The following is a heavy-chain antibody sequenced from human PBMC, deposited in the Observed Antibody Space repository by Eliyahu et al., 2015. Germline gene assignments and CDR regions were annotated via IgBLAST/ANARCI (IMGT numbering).Heavy chain of an antibody. CDR2: ISGSGGTI. Sequence: EVQLVESGGGLVQPGGSLRLSXVVXGFTFSSYSMDWVRQAPGKGLEWLSYISGSGGTIYYADSVKGRFTVSRDNGQNSLFLQMNSLRDEDTAVYYCARLVVGYNAHFDIWGQGTMVTVSS. CDR3: ARLVVGYNAHFDI. CDR1: GFTFSSYS. V-gene: IGHV3-48*02. D-gene: IGHD5-24*01. J-gene: IGHJ3*02.